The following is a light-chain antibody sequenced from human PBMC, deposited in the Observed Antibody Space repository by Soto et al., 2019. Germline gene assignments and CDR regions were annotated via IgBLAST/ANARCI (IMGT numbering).Light chain of an antibody. J-gene: IGLJ1*01. CDR1: TSNIGRNY. CDR3: ATGDDSLNGFYV. V-gene: IGLV1-47*01. Sequence: QSALTQPPSASGTPGQGVTISCSGSTSNIGRNYVYWYQQLPGTAPKLLIYRNNQRPSGVPDRFSGSKSGTSASLAISGLRSDDEADYFCATGDDSLNGFYVFGTGTKLTVL. CDR2: RNN.